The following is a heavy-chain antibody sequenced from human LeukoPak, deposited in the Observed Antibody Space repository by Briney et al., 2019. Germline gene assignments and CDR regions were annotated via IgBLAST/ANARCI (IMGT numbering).Heavy chain of an antibody. Sequence: GGTLRLSCAASGFTFSSYGMSWVRQAPGKGLEWVSALSGSGGSTYYADSVKGRFTISRDNAKNTLYLQMNSLRAEDTAVYYCAKLGKTENHYGSGRFSYYYYMDVWGKGTTVTISS. CDR1: GFTFSSYG. V-gene: IGHV3-23*01. CDR2: LSGSGGST. D-gene: IGHD3-10*01. J-gene: IGHJ6*03. CDR3: AKLGKTENHYGSGRFSYYYYMDV.